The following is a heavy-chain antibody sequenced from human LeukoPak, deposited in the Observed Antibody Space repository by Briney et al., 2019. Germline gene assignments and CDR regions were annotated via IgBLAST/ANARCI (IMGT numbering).Heavy chain of an antibody. CDR3: ARGYSGYGGYYFDY. Sequence: PSETLSLACTVSGGSVNTGSYYWNWIRQPPGKGLEWIGFIYYSGSTSYNPSLKSRVTISVDTSKNQFSLNLSSVTAADTAVYYCARGYSGYGGYYFDYWGQGTLVTVSS. J-gene: IGHJ4*02. V-gene: IGHV4-61*01. D-gene: IGHD5-12*01. CDR2: IYYSGST. CDR1: GGSVNTGSYY.